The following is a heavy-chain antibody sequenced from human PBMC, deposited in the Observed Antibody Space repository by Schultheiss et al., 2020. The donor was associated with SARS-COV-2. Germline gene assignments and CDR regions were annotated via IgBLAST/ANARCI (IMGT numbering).Heavy chain of an antibody. D-gene: IGHD3-16*01. CDR1: GFTFSSYA. Sequence: GGSLRLSCAASGFTFSSYAMHWVRQAPGKGLEWVAVISYDGSNKYYADSVKGRFTISRDNSKNTLYLQMNSLRAEDTAVYFCARRGTIRSGGPYFYHGMDVWGQGTTVTVSS. V-gene: IGHV3-30*04. CDR2: ISYDGSNK. CDR3: ARRGTIRSGGPYFYHGMDV. J-gene: IGHJ6*02.